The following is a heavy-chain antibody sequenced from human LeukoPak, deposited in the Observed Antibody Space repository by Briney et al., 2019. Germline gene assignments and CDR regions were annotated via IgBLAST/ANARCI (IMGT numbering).Heavy chain of an antibody. CDR1: GLTFSSYA. V-gene: IGHV3-23*01. Sequence: GGSLRLSCAASGLTFSSYAMSWVRQAPGKGLEWVSAISGSGGSTYYADSVKGRFTISRDNSKNTLYLQMNSLRAEDTAVYYCAKGGIWTYYFDYWGQGTLVTVSS. J-gene: IGHJ4*02. D-gene: IGHD6-13*01. CDR3: AKGGIWTYYFDY. CDR2: ISGSGGST.